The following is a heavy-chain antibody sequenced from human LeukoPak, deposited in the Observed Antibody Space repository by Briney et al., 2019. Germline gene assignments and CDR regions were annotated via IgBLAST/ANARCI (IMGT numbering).Heavy chain of an antibody. CDR2: ISSSSSYI. Sequence: GGSLRLSCTVSGFTVSSNSMSWVRQAPGKGLEWVSSISSSSSYIYYADSVKGRFTISRDNAKNSLYLQMNSLRAEDTAVYYCARGAPAALEDWGQGTLVTVSS. D-gene: IGHD2-2*01. V-gene: IGHV3-21*01. CDR3: ARGAPAALED. CDR1: GFTVSSNS. J-gene: IGHJ4*02.